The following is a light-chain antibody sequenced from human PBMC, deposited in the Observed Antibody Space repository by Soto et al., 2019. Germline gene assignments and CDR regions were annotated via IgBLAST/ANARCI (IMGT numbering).Light chain of an antibody. V-gene: IGKV1-12*01. CDR3: QQYNIWPQT. CDR1: QDITRW. Sequence: DIQMTQSPTSVSASVGDRVTSTLRASQDITRWLAWYQQKPGTAPKLLIYGASSLQSGVPSRFSGSGSGTEFTLTISSLQSEDFAVYFCQQYNIWPQTFGQGTKVDIK. J-gene: IGKJ1*01. CDR2: GAS.